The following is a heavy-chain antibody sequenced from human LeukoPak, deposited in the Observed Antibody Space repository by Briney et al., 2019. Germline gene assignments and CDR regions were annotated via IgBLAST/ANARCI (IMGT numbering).Heavy chain of an antibody. J-gene: IGHJ4*02. CDR1: GFTFSNYG. D-gene: IGHD6-6*01. CDR2: IRYDGSNK. CDR3: AKDRGSSAGIEY. Sequence: GGSLRLSCAASGFTFSNYGMHWVRQAPGKGLEWVAFIRYDGSNKYYADSVKGRCTISRDNSKNTLYLQMNSLRPEDTAVYYCAKDRGSSAGIEYWGQGSLVTVSS. V-gene: IGHV3-30*02.